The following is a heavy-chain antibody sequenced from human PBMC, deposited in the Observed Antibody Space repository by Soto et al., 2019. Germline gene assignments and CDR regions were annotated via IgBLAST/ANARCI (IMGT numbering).Heavy chain of an antibody. CDR3: AKERGRNPKCAMDV. CDR1: GLTFSDYG. J-gene: IGHJ6*02. V-gene: IGHV3-30*18. D-gene: IGHD3-16*01. Sequence: GGSLRLSCVVSGLTFSDYGFHWVRQAPGKGLDWVAAISYDGSFVYYADSVRGRFTISRDNSRDTLDLQMNTLRHEDTAVYYCAKERGRNPKCAMDVCGQGTSVTVYS. CDR2: ISYDGSFV.